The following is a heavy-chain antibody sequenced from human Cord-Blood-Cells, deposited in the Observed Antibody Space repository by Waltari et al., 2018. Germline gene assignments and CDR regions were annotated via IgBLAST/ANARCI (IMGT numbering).Heavy chain of an antibody. Sequence: QVQLQESGPGLVKPSETLSLTCTVSGGSISSYYWSWLRQPAGKGLEWLGRIYTSGSTNYNPSLKSRVTMSVDTSKNQFSLKLSSVTAADTAVYYCARDVGPPPRYCSSTSCYDSGAFDIWGQGTMVTVSS. J-gene: IGHJ3*02. CDR2: IYTSGST. V-gene: IGHV4-4*07. D-gene: IGHD2-2*01. CDR1: GGSISSYY. CDR3: ARDVGPPPRYCSSTSCYDSGAFDI.